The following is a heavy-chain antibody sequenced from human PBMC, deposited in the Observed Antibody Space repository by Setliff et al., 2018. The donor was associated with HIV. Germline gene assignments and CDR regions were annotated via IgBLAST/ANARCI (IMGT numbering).Heavy chain of an antibody. Sequence: SETLSLTCTVSGGSISSSSYYWGWIRQPPGKGLEWIGYIYYSGSTNYNPSLKSRVTISVDTSKNQLSLKLSSATAADTAIYYCARVDRVESAFDIWGQGAMVTVSS. V-gene: IGHV4-61*05. J-gene: IGHJ3*02. D-gene: IGHD2-15*01. CDR2: IYYSGST. CDR3: ARVDRVESAFDI. CDR1: GGSISSSSYY.